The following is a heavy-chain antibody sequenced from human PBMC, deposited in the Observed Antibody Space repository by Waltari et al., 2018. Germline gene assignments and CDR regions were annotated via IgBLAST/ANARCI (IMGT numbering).Heavy chain of an antibody. CDR1: GGYIRNYY. CDR2: IYSSGTT. J-gene: IGHJ4*02. V-gene: IGHV4-4*07. CDR3: ARGPYCGGDCYLDS. Sequence: QVHLQESGPGLVKPSETLSLNCSVSGGYIRNYYWSWSRQPAGKGPEWIGRIYSSGTTDYNPSLKSRVTMSVDTPKNEFSLNLASVTAADTAVYYCARGPYCGGDCYLDSWGQGTLVTVSS. D-gene: IGHD2-21*01.